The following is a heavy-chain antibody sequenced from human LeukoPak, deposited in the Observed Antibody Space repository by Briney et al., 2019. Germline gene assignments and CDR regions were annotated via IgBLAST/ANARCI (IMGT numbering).Heavy chain of an antibody. J-gene: IGHJ5*02. CDR2: ISDDGAYI. Sequence: PGGSLRLSCAASGFTFKDYALNWVRQTPGKGLEWVSSISDDGAYIYYADSVKGRFTISRGNANSSLYLQMDSLSPEDTAVYYCARDPHNVAANWFDPWGQGALVTVSS. CDR3: ARDPHNVAANWFDP. V-gene: IGHV3-21*01. D-gene: IGHD6-13*01. CDR1: GFTFKDYA.